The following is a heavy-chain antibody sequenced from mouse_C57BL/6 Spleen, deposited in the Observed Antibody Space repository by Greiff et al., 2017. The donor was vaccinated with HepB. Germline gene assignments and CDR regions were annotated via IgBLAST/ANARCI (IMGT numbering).Heavy chain of an antibody. V-gene: IGHV1-58*01. D-gene: IGHD2-4*01. CDR3: AVDYDGGDYAMDY. Sequence: VHVKQSGAELVRPGSSVKMSCKTSGYTFTSYGIHWVKQRPGQGLEWIGYIYIGNGYTEYNEKFKGKATLTSDTSSSTAYMQLSSLTSEDSAIYVCAVDYDGGDYAMDYWGQGTSVTVSS. CDR1: GYTFTSYG. J-gene: IGHJ4*01. CDR2: IYIGNGYT.